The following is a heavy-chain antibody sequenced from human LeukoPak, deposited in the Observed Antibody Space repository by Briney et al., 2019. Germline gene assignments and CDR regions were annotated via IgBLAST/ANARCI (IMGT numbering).Heavy chain of an antibody. CDR2: ISAYNGNT. CDR3: ARGSGTAMVDDYFDY. V-gene: IGHV1-18*01. D-gene: IGHD5-18*01. J-gene: IGHJ4*02. CDR1: GYTFTSYG. Sequence: ASVKVSCKASGYTFTSYGISWVRQAPGQGLEWMGWISAYNGNTNYAQKLQGRVTMTTDTSTSTAYMELRSLRSDDTAVYYCARGSGTAMVDDYFDYWGQGTLVTVSS.